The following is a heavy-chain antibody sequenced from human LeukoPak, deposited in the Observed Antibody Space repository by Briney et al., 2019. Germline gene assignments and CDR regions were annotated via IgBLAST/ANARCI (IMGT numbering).Heavy chain of an antibody. V-gene: IGHV1-69*05. CDR2: IIPIFGTA. J-gene: IGHJ4*02. Sequence: SVKLSCKASGGTFSSYAISWVRQAPGQGLEWMGGIIPIFGTANYAQKFQGRVTITTDESTSTAYMELRSLRSEDTAVYYCARGVEMATTTGFDYWGQGTLVTVSS. CDR1: GGTFSSYA. D-gene: IGHD5-24*01. CDR3: ARGVEMATTTGFDY.